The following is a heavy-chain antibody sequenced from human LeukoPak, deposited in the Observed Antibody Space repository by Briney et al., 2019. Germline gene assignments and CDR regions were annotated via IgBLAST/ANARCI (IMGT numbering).Heavy chain of an antibody. V-gene: IGHV1-46*01. CDR2: INPSGGST. D-gene: IGHD5/OR15-5a*01. Sequence: ASVKVSCKASGYTFTSYYMHWVRQAPGQGLEWMGIINPSGGSTSYAQKVQGTVTMTTDTSTNTAYMELRSLRSDDTAVYYCARVLYGVYGIDYWGQGTLVTVSS. CDR1: GYTFTSYY. J-gene: IGHJ4*02. CDR3: ARVLYGVYGIDY.